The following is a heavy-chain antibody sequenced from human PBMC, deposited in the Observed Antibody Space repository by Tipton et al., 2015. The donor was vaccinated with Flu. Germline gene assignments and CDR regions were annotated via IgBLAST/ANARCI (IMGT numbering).Heavy chain of an antibody. D-gene: IGHD4-17*01. V-gene: IGHV4-39*07. Sequence: TLSLTCTVSGGSISSSSYYWGWIRQPPGKGLEWIGSIYYSGSTYYNPSLKSRVTISVDTSKNQYSLKLSSVTAPDTAVYYCAGDWATVIPGPFDYWGQGTVVTVSS. CDR3: AGDWATVIPGPFDY. CDR1: GGSISSSSYY. CDR2: IYYSGST. J-gene: IGHJ4*02.